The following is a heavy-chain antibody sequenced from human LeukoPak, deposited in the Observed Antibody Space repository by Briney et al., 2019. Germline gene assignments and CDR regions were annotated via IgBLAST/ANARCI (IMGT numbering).Heavy chain of an antibody. CDR2: IKQDGSEK. J-gene: IGHJ3*02. CDR1: GFTFSSYW. V-gene: IGHV3-7*01. Sequence: GGSLRLSCAASGFTFSSYWMSWVRQAPGKGLEWVANIKQDGSEKHYVDSVKGRFTSSRDNAKNSLYLQMNSLRAEDTAVYYCARVAFVVVPGAKWNAFDIWGQGTIVTVSS. D-gene: IGHD2-2*01. CDR3: ARVAFVVVPGAKWNAFDI.